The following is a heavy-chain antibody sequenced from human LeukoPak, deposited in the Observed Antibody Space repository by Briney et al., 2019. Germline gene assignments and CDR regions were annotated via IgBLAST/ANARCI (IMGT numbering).Heavy chain of an antibody. CDR3: ARAPVTSCRGAFCYPFDL. Sequence: PGGSLRLSCAASGFTFDDYAMHWVRQAPGKGLEWVSGISWNSGSIGYADSVKGRFTISRDNAKNSLYLQMNSLRAEDTALYYCARAPVTSCRGAFCYPFDLWGQGVLVTVSS. V-gene: IGHV3-9*01. CDR1: GFTFDDYA. CDR2: ISWNSGSI. D-gene: IGHD2-21*01. J-gene: IGHJ4*02.